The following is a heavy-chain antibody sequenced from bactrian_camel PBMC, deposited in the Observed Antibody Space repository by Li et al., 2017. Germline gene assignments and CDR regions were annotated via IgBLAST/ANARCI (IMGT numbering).Heavy chain of an antibody. CDR2: LYGDGTIT. CDR1: GINMRIYD. Sequence: VQLVESGGGLVQPGGSLRFSCAASGINMRIYDMSWVRQAPGKGLEWVASLYGDGTITYYADSAKGRFTISRDNADNTLYLQLNNLKSKDTGMYYCGTYRWDERSAWGQGTQVTVS. V-gene: IGHV3-2*01. D-gene: IGHD1*01. J-gene: IGHJ4*01. CDR3: GTYRWDERSA.